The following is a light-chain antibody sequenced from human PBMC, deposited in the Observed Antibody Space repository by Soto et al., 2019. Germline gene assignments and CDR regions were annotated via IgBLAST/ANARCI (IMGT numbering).Light chain of an antibody. CDR3: QQYGSSPPIT. J-gene: IGKJ5*01. Sequence: EIVLTQSPATLSLSPGERATLSCGASQSVSSSYLAWYQQKPGLAPRLLNYDASSRATGIPDRFSGSGSGTDFTLSISRLEHEDFAVYYCQQYGSSPPITFGQGTRLEIK. CDR1: QSVSSSY. V-gene: IGKV3D-20*01. CDR2: DAS.